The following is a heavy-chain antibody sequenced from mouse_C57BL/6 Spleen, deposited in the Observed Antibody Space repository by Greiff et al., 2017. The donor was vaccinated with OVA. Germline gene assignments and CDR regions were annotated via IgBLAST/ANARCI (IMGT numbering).Heavy chain of an antibody. D-gene: IGHD3-2*02. V-gene: IGHV5-6*02. CDR1: GFTFSSYG. CDR2: ISSGGSYT. CDR3: ASGDSAWFAY. J-gene: IGHJ3*01. Sequence: EVKLVESGGDLVKPGGSLKLSCAASGFTFSSYGMSWVRQTPDKRLEWVATISSGGSYTYYPDSVKGRFTISRYHAKNTLYLQMGSLKSEDTSMYYCASGDSAWFAYWGQGTLVTVSA.